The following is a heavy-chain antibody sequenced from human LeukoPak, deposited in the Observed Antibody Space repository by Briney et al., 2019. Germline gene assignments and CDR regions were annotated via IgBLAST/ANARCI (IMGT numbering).Heavy chain of an antibody. J-gene: IGHJ4*02. CDR2: IWYDGSNK. Sequence: GGSLRLSCAASGFTLSSYGMHGVRQAPGKGVEGVAVIWYDGSNKYYADSVKGRFTISRDNSKNTLYLQMNSLRAEDTAVYYCARDWVVRGVIISHYFDYWGQGTLVTVSS. V-gene: IGHV3-33*01. CDR1: GFTLSSYG. D-gene: IGHD3-10*01. CDR3: ARDWVVRGVIISHYFDY.